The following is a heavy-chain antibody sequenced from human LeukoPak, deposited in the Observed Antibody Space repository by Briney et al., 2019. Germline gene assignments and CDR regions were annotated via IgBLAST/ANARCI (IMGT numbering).Heavy chain of an antibody. D-gene: IGHD6-19*01. Sequence: SETLSLTCTVSGHSISSYYWSWLRQPAGKGLEWVGRIYTSGSTNYNPSLKSRVTMSVDTSKNQFSLKLSSVTAADTAVYYCARDGSSGWSPWFDPWGQGTLVTVSS. V-gene: IGHV4-4*07. CDR3: ARDGSSGWSPWFDP. CDR2: IYTSGST. J-gene: IGHJ5*02. CDR1: GHSISSYY.